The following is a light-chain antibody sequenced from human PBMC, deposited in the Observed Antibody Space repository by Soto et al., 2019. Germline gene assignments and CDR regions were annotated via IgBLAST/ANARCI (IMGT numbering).Light chain of an antibody. CDR3: QQSDRSPHT. CDR2: GAS. Sequence: DIQMTQAPSSLSASVGDRVTITCRASQDINHFLNWYQQKPGKAPKLLIFGASSLHTGVPPRFSGGGSGTDFTLTISTLQPEDFATHFCQQSDRSPHTFGQGTYVEIK. V-gene: IGKV1-39*01. CDR1: QDINHF. J-gene: IGKJ2*01.